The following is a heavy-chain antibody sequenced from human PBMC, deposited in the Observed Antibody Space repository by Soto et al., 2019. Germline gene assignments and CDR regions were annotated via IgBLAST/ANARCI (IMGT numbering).Heavy chain of an antibody. V-gene: IGHV1-69*15. CDR1: GGTFSSYA. CDR3: AKSPDPYSSSNYYYYGMDV. CDR2: IIPIFGTT. J-gene: IGHJ6*02. D-gene: IGHD6-6*01. Sequence: QVQLVQSGAEVKKPGSSVKVSCKASGGTFSSYAITWVRQAPGQGLEWMGRIIPIFGTTNYAQKFQGRVTITADVSTSTAYMDLSSLRSDDTAVYYCAKSPDPYSSSNYYYYGMDVWGQGTTVTVSS.